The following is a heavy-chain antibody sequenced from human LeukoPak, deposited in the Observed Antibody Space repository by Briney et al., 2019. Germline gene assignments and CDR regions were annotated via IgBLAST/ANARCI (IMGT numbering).Heavy chain of an antibody. CDR3: ARDKAHSYGRYFDP. D-gene: IGHD5-18*01. V-gene: IGHV4-59*01. CDR2: ISYGNT. Sequence: SETLSLTCSVAGGSISTYYWNWIRQTPGKGLEWIGHISYGNTDYNPSLKSRVTISVDTSKNQFSLKLTSVTAADTAVYYCARDKAHSYGRYFDPWGQGALVIVSS. J-gene: IGHJ5*02. CDR1: GGSISTYY.